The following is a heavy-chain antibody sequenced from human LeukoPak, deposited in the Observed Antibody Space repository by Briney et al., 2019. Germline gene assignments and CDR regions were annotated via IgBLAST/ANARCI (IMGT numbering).Heavy chain of an antibody. CDR1: GFTFSSYE. CDR3: AELGITMIGGV. J-gene: IGHJ6*04. D-gene: IGHD3-10*02. Sequence: GGSLRLSCSTSGFTFSSYEMNWVCQAPGRGLEWVSYISSSGSTIYYADSVKGRFTISRDNAKNSLYLQMNSLRAEDTAVYYCAELGITMIGGVWGKGTTVTISS. V-gene: IGHV3-48*03. CDR2: ISSSGSTI.